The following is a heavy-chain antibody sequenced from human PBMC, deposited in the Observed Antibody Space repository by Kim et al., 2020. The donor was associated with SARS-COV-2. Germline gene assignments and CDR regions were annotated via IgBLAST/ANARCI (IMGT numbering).Heavy chain of an antibody. D-gene: IGHD3-9*01. V-gene: IGHV3-11*03. Sequence: GGSLRLSCAASGFTFSDYYMSWIRQAPGKGLEWVSYISSSSSYTNYADAVKGRFTITRDNAKNSLYLQMNSLRAEDTAVYYGARGGYFDWLLYYVDHCGQRTLVTVSS. J-gene: IGHJ4*02. CDR3: ARGGYFDWLLYYVDH. CDR1: GFTFSDYY. CDR2: ISSSSSYT.